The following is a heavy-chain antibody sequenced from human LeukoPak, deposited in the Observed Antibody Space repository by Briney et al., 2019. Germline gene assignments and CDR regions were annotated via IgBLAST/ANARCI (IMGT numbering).Heavy chain of an antibody. D-gene: IGHD3-22*01. CDR3: ARDGTDYYGSSGYYYFDY. V-gene: IGHV4-4*07. Sequence: SETLSLTCAVYGGSFSGYYWSWIRQPAGKGLEWIGRIYSTGSTDYNPSLKSRVTMSVDTSKNQFSLKLNSVTAADTAMYYCARDGTDYYGSSGYYYFDYWGQGTLVTVSS. CDR1: GGSFSGYY. J-gene: IGHJ4*02. CDR2: IYSTGST.